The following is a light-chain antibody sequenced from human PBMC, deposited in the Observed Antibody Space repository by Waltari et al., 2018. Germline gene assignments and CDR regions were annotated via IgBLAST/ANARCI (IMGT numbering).Light chain of an antibody. V-gene: IGKV1-39*01. CDR1: QSISRY. CDR2: AAS. Sequence: DIQMTQSPSSLSASVGDRVTITCLAMQSISRYLNWYKQKPGKAPKLLIYAASRLQSGVPSRFSGSGSGTDFTLTISSLQPEDFATYYCQQSYSSFGQGTRLEIK. J-gene: IGKJ5*01. CDR3: QQSYSS.